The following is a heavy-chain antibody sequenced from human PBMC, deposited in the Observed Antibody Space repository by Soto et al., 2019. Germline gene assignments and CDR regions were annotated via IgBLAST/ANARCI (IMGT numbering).Heavy chain of an antibody. V-gene: IGHV4-34*01. CDR2: INHSGST. Sequence: SETLSLTCAVYGGSLSGYYWSWIRQPPGKGLEWIGEINHSGSTNYNPSLKRRVTISVDTSKNQFSLKLSSVTAADTAVYYCARRITMIVVVGFDYWGQGTLVTVS. D-gene: IGHD3-22*01. J-gene: IGHJ4*02. CDR1: GGSLSGYY. CDR3: ARRITMIVVVGFDY.